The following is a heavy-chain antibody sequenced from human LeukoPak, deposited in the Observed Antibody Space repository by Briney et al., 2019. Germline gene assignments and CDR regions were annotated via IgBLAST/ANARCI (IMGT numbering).Heavy chain of an antibody. J-gene: IGHJ4*02. Sequence: PGGSLRLSCAASGFTFSSYAMSWVRQAPGKGLEWVSYISSSGSTIYYADSVKGRFTISRDNAKNSLYLQMNSLRAEDTAVYYCASPYCSGGSCLGDSGYWGQGTLVTVSS. V-gene: IGHV3-48*03. CDR3: ASPYCSGGSCLGDSGY. CDR2: ISSSGSTI. D-gene: IGHD2-15*01. CDR1: GFTFSSYA.